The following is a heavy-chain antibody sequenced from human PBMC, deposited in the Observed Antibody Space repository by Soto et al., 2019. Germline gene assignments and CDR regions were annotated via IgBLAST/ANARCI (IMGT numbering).Heavy chain of an antibody. V-gene: IGHV3-23*01. J-gene: IGHJ2*01. CDR2: ISASGVAT. D-gene: IGHD3-22*01. Sequence: GGSLRLSCTASGFTFSIYTMSWVRQAPGKGLEWVSAISASGVATNYADSVKGRFTISRDNSKNTLYLQMNSLRAEDMAVYYCAREKIVVVITGFDLWGRGTLVTVSS. CDR3: AREKIVVVITGFDL. CDR1: GFTFSIYT.